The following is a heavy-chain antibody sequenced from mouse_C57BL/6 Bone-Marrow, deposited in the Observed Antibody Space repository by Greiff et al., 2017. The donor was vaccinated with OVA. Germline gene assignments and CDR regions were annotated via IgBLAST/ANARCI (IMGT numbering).Heavy chain of an antibody. D-gene: IGHD1-1*01. CDR2: IYPGSGST. Sequence: VQLQQPGAELVKPGASVKMSCKASGYTFTSYWITWVKQRPGQGLEWIGDIYPGSGSTNYNEKFKSKATLTVDTSSSTAYMQLSSLTSEDSAVYYCASPHYYGSSFFDYWGQGTTLTVSS. J-gene: IGHJ2*01. CDR3: ASPHYYGSSFFDY. CDR1: GYTFTSYW. V-gene: IGHV1-55*01.